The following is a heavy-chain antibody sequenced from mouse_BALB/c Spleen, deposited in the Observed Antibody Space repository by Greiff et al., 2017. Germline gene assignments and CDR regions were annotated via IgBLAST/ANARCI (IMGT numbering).Heavy chain of an antibody. V-gene: IGHV5-6-5*01. Sequence: EVMLVESGGGLVKPGGSLKLSCAASGFTFSSYAMSWVRQTPEKRLEWVASISSGGSTYYPDSVKGRFTISRDNARNILYLQMSSLRSEDTAMYYCARGGYYGSSYDWYFDVWGAGTTVTVSA. CDR3: ARGGYYGSSYDWYFDV. J-gene: IGHJ1*01. CDR1: GFTFSSYA. CDR2: ISSGGST. D-gene: IGHD1-1*01.